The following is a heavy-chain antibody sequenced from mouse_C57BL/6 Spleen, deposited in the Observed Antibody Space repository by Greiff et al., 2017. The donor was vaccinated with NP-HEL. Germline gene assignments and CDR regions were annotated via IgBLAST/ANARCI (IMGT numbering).Heavy chain of an antibody. CDR2: IYPGDGDT. CDR1: GYAFSSYW. Sequence: QVQLQQSGAELVKPGASVKISCKASGYAFSSYWMNWVKQRPGKGLEWIGQIYPGDGDTNYNGKFKGKATLTADKSSSTAYMQLSSLTSEDSAVYFCARGITTVVASMDYWGQGTSVTVSS. J-gene: IGHJ4*01. D-gene: IGHD1-1*01. CDR3: ARGITTVVASMDY. V-gene: IGHV1-80*01.